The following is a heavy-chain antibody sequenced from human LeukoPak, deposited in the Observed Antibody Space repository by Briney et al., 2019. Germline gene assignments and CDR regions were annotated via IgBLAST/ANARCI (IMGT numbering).Heavy chain of an antibody. Sequence: SETLSLTCAVYGGSFSDYYWSWIRQPPGKGLEGIGEINHSGSTNYNPSLKSRVTISVDTSKNQFSLKLSSVTAADTAVYYCARVGYSYGSAFDIWGQGTMVTVSS. CDR3: ARVGYSYGSAFDI. V-gene: IGHV4-34*01. CDR2: INHSGST. D-gene: IGHD5-18*01. J-gene: IGHJ3*02. CDR1: GGSFSDYY.